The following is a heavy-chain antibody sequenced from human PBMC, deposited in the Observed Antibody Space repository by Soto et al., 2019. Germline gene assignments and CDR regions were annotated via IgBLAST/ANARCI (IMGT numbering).Heavy chain of an antibody. CDR3: ARDRQLGYCSSTSCRPIHYFDY. D-gene: IGHD2-2*01. J-gene: IGHJ4*02. V-gene: IGHV4-59*01. CDR2: IYYSGST. CDR1: GGSISSYY. Sequence: SETLSLTCTVSGGSISSYYWSWIRQPPGKGLEWIGYIYYSGSTNYNPSLKSRVTISVDTSKNQFSLKLSSVTAADTAVYYCARDRQLGYCSSTSCRPIHYFDYWGQGTLVTVSS.